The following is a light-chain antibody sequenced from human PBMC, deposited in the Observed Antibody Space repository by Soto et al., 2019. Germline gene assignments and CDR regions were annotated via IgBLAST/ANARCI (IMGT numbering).Light chain of an antibody. V-gene: IGKV1-5*01. CDR3: QQYNSYLWT. J-gene: IGKJ1*01. Sequence: DIQMTQSPSTLSASVGDRVTITCRASQSISSWLAWYQQKPGKAPKLQIYDASSLESGVPSRFSDSGSGTEFTLTISGLQPDDFATYYCQQYNSYLWTFGQGTKVDIK. CDR2: DAS. CDR1: QSISSW.